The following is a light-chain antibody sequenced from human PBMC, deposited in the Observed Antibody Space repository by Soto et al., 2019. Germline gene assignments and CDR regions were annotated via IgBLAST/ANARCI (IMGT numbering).Light chain of an antibody. CDR1: QSVSSY. J-gene: IGKJ5*01. Sequence: EIVLTQSPATLSLSPGERATLSCRASQSVSSYLAWYQQKPGQAPRLLIYDAFNRATGTPARFSGSGSGTDFTLTISSPEPEDFAVYYYQQRSNWPITFGQGTRLEIK. V-gene: IGKV3-11*01. CDR2: DAF. CDR3: QQRSNWPIT.